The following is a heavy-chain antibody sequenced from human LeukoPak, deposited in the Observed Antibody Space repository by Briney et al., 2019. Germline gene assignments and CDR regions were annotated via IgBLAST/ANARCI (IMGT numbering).Heavy chain of an antibody. CDR2: FDPEDGET. D-gene: IGHD3-3*01. CDR3: ATDIHITISGVVTY. V-gene: IGHV1-24*01. Sequence: GASVKVSCKVSGYTLTELSMHWVRQAPGKGLEWMGGFDPEDGETIYAQKFQGRVTMTEDTSTDTAYMELSSLRSEDTAVYYCATDIHITISGVVTYWGQGTLVTVSS. CDR1: GYTLTELS. J-gene: IGHJ4*02.